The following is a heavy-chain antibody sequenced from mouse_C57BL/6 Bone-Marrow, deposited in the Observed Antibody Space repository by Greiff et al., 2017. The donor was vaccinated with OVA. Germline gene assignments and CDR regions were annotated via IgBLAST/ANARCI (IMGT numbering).Heavy chain of an antibody. J-gene: IGHJ2*01. Sequence: EVQRVESGGDLVKPGGSLKLSCAASGFTFSSYGMSWVRQTPDKRLEWVATISSGGSYTYYPDSVKGRFTISRDNAKNTLYLQMSSLKSEDTAMYYCARRGVVATNFDYWGQGTTLTVSS. D-gene: IGHD1-1*01. V-gene: IGHV5-6*01. CDR3: ARRGVVATNFDY. CDR1: GFTFSSYG. CDR2: ISSGGSYT.